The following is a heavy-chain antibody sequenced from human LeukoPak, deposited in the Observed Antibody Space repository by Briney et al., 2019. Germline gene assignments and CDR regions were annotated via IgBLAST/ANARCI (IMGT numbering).Heavy chain of an antibody. D-gene: IGHD6-6*01. CDR2: INTGSTTT. Sequence: PGGSLRLSCAASGFTFSPYTMHWFRQPPGKGLEWISYINTGSTTTYYADSVKGRFTISRDNAKNSLDLQLNSLRAEDTAVYYCARDSSVGAFDVWGQGTMVTVSS. CDR1: GFTFSPYT. V-gene: IGHV3-48*01. CDR3: ARDSSVGAFDV. J-gene: IGHJ3*01.